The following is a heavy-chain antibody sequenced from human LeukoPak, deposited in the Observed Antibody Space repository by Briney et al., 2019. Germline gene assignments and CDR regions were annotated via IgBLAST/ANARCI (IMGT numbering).Heavy chain of an antibody. D-gene: IGHD6-13*01. J-gene: IGHJ4*02. CDR1: GFTFSSYS. CDR3: ARAPLAAGTRDFDY. V-gene: IGHV3-21*01. CDR2: ISSSSSYI. Sequence: GGSLRLSCAASGFTFSSYSMNWVRQAPGEGLEWVSSISSSSSYIYYADSVKGRFTISRDNAKNSLYLQMNSLRAEDTAVYYCARAPLAAGTRDFDYWGQGTLVTVSS.